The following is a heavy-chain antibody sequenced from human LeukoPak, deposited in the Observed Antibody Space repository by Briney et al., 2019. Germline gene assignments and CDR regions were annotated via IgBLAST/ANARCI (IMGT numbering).Heavy chain of an antibody. CDR1: GGSISSSSYY. CDR3: ASYIAAAYGMDD. Sequence: SETLSLTCTVSGGSISSSSYYWGWIRQPPGKGLEWIGSIYYSGSTYYNPSLKSRVTISVGTSKNQFSLKLSSVAAADTAVYYCASYIAAAYGMDDWGQGTTVTVSS. D-gene: IGHD6-13*01. V-gene: IGHV4-39*01. J-gene: IGHJ6*02. CDR2: IYYSGST.